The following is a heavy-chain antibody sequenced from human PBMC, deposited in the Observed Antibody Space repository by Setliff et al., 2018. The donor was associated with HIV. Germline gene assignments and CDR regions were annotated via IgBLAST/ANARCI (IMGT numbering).Heavy chain of an antibody. Sequence: GGSLRLSCTASGFTFSNYWMSWVRQAPGKGLEWVATIKQDGSEKYYLDSLKGRFTISRDNAKNSLYLQMNSLRAEDTAVYHCARDEGYSYGHSYFDYWGQGALVTVSS. CDR3: ARDEGYSYGHSYFDY. CDR1: GFTFSNYW. CDR2: IKQDGSEK. D-gene: IGHD5-18*01. V-gene: IGHV3-7*01. J-gene: IGHJ4*02.